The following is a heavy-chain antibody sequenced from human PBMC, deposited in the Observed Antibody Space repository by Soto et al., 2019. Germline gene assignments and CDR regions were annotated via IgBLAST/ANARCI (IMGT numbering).Heavy chain of an antibody. CDR3: AKVVVAATRYYYGMDV. CDR1: GFTFSSYG. D-gene: IGHD2-15*01. J-gene: IGHJ6*02. Sequence: GGSLRLSCAASGFTFSSYGMHWVRQAPGKGLEWVAVISYDGSNKFYADSVKGRFTISRDNSKNTLYLQMNSLRAEDTAVYYCAKVVVAATRYYYGMDVWGQGTTVTVSS. V-gene: IGHV3-30*18. CDR2: ISYDGSNK.